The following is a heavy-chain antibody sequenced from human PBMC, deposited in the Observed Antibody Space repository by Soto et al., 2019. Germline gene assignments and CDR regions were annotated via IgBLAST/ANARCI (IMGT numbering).Heavy chain of an antibody. Sequence: PGGSLRLSCAASGFTFSSYAMSWVRQAPGKGLEWVSAISGSGGSTYYADSVKGRFTISRDNSKNTLYLQMNSLRAEDTAVYYCAKDVIEFSWDNYYYGMDVWGQGTTVTVSS. D-gene: IGHD1-26*01. CDR3: AKDVIEFSWDNYYYGMDV. J-gene: IGHJ6*02. CDR2: ISGSGGST. CDR1: GFTFSSYA. V-gene: IGHV3-23*01.